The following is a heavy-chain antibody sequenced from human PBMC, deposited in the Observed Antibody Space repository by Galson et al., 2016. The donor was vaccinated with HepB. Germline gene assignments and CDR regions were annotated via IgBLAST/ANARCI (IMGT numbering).Heavy chain of an antibody. V-gene: IGHV1-18*04. D-gene: IGHD1-1*01. CDR2: ISTFNGNT. CDR1: GYIFINYG. J-gene: IGHJ4*02. CDR3: ARDGNYLTFDY. Sequence: SCKASGYIFINYGITWVRQAPGQGLEWMGWISTFNGNTKYAQKFQGRVTMTTDTSTSTAYMELTSLRSDDTAVYFCARDGNYLTFDYWGQGTPVTVSS.